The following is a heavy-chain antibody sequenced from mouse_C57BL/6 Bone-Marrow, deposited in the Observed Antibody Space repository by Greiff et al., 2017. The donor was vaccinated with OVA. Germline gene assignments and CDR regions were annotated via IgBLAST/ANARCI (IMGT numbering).Heavy chain of an antibody. CDR3: ARAYYNYFDY. CDR2: IDPSDSYT. V-gene: IGHV1-69*01. Sequence: VQLQQPGAELVMPGASVKLSCKASGYTFTSYWMPWVKQRPGQGLEWIGEIDPSDSYTNYNQKFKGKSTLTVDKSSSTAYMQLSSLTSEDSAVYYCARAYYNYFDYWGQGTTLTVSS. J-gene: IGHJ2*01. CDR1: GYTFTSYW. D-gene: IGHD2-12*01.